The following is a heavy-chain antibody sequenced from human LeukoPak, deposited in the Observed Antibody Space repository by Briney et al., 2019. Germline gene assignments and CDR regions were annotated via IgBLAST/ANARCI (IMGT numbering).Heavy chain of an antibody. CDR2: FYHSGLT. CDR1: GYSISTGYY. D-gene: IGHD3-10*01. V-gene: IGHV4-38-2*02. Sequence: SETLSLTCTVSGYSISTGYYWGWIRQPPGKGLEWIGNFYHSGLTYYNPSLKSRVTISVDTPNNQFSLKLSSATAADTGVYYCARHKRHGSGRQVDAVDIWGQGTMVTVS. J-gene: IGHJ3*02. CDR3: ARHKRHGSGRQVDAVDI.